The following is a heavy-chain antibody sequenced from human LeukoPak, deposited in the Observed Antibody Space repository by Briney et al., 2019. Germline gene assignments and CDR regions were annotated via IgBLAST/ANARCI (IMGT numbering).Heavy chain of an antibody. J-gene: IGHJ4*02. CDR1: GFTFSRYG. Sequence: GGSLRLSCAASGFTFSRYGMSWVRQAPGKGLEWVSGISDSGGSTYYTDSVKGRFTISRDNSKNTLYLQMNSLTAEDTAVYCCGKDQSSQWLVAPADYWGQGILVTVSS. CDR3: GKDQSSQWLVAPADY. D-gene: IGHD6-19*01. CDR2: ISDSGGST. V-gene: IGHV3-23*01.